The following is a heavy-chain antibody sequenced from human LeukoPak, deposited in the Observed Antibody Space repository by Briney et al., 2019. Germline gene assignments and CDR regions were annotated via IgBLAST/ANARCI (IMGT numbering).Heavy chain of an antibody. CDR3: ARGGSGSFYLEFDY. CDR1: GFTFSSYS. Sequence: GGYLRLSCAASGFTFSSYSMNWVRQAPGKGLEWVAVISYDGSNKYYADSVKGRFTISRDNSKNTLYLQMNSLRAEDTAVYYCARGGSGSFYLEFDYWGQGTLVTVSS. V-gene: IGHV3-30*03. CDR2: ISYDGSNK. D-gene: IGHD3-10*01. J-gene: IGHJ4*02.